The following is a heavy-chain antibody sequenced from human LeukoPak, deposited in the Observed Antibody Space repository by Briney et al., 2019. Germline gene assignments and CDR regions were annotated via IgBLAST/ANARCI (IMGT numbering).Heavy chain of an antibody. J-gene: IGHJ5*02. CDR3: ARDDYRGVTNFDP. D-gene: IGHD3-10*01. CDR2: ISYTGST. V-gene: IGHV4-59*01. CDR1: GGSISPYF. Sequence: SETLPLTCTVSGGSISPYFWSWMRQTPGKGLEWIGYISYTGSTNYNPALKSRVTMSVDTSKNQFSLQLTSVTAADTAVYYCARDDYRGVTNFDPWGQGTLVTVSS.